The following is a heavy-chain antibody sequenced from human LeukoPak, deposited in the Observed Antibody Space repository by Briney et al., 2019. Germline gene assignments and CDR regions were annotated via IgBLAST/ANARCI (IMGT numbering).Heavy chain of an antibody. V-gene: IGHV3-33*06. J-gene: IGHJ4*02. CDR2: IWFHGKST. CDR3: AKPDYDDRLFYFDS. Sequence: GGPLRLSCAASGFTFSRYGMHWVRQAPGKGLEWVAGIWFHGKSTYYTDSVKGRFTISKDNSNNTLYLQMNSLRAADTAVYYCAKPDYDDRLFYFDSWGQGALVTVSA. D-gene: IGHD4-17*01. CDR1: GFTFSRYG.